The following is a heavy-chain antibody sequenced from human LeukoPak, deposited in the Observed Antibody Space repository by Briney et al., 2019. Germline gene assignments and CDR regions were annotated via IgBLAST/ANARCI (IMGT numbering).Heavy chain of an antibody. CDR1: GGNFSTEA. CDR2: IIPIFGTA. J-gene: IGHJ5*02. Sequence: AAVKGACKASGGNFSTEAIIWGGQAPGQGRGGMGGIIPIFGTANYAQKFQGRVTITADESTSTAYMELSSLRSEDTAVYYCASGSSYGWFDPWGQGTLVTVSS. D-gene: IGHD3-16*01. CDR3: ASGSSYGWFDP. V-gene: IGHV1-69*13.